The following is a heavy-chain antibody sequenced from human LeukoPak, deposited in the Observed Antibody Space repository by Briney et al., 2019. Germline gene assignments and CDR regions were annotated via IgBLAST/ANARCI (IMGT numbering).Heavy chain of an antibody. CDR1: GFTFGNAW. D-gene: IGHD1-1*01. V-gene: IGHV3-21*01. CDR3: ARRTSEGFDP. CDR2: ISSSSSYI. Sequence: PGGSLRLSCAASGFTFGNAWMTWVRQAPGKGLEWVSSISSSSSYIYYADSVKGRFTISRDNAKNSLYLQMNSLRAEDTAVYYYARRTSEGFDPWGQGTLVTVSS. J-gene: IGHJ5*02.